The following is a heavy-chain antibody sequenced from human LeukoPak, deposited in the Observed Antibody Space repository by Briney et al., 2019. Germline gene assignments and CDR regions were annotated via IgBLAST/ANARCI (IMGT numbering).Heavy chain of an antibody. V-gene: IGHV4-34*01. CDR2: INHSGST. J-gene: IGHJ4*02. D-gene: IGHD2-2*01. CDR3: ARVHCSSTSCYRPRGYFDY. Sequence: SETLSLTCVVYGGSFSGYYWSWIRQPPGKGLEWIGEINHSGSTNYNPSLKSRVTISVDTSKNQFSLKLSSVTAADTAVYYCARVHCSSTSCYRPRGYFDYWGQGTLVTVSS. CDR1: GGSFSGYY.